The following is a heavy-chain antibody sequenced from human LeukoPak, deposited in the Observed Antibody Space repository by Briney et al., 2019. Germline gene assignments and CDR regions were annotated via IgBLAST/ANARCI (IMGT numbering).Heavy chain of an antibody. CDR1: GFTFDDYA. J-gene: IGHJ6*03. CDR2: ISWNSGSI. D-gene: IGHD6-13*01. Sequence: GRSLRLSCAASGFTFDDYAMHLVRQAPGKGLEWVSGISWNSGSIGYADSVKGRFTISRDNAKNSLYLQMNSLRAEDTALYYCAKDTGYIGYYMDVWGKGTTVTVSS. CDR3: AKDTGYIGYYMDV. V-gene: IGHV3-9*01.